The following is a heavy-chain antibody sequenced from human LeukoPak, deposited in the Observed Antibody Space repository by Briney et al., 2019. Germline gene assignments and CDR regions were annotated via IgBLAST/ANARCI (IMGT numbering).Heavy chain of an antibody. D-gene: IGHD5/OR15-5a*01. J-gene: IGHJ4*02. CDR1: GFTFDTYA. V-gene: IGHV3-23*01. Sequence: QAGGSLRLSCAASGFTFDTYAMSWVRQAPGKGLEWVSAINANGIGTFHADSVKGRFTISRDNSKNTLFLQMSSLRAEDTALYYCAKHPVSGNFDYWGQGALVTASS. CDR2: INANGIGT. CDR3: AKHPVSGNFDY.